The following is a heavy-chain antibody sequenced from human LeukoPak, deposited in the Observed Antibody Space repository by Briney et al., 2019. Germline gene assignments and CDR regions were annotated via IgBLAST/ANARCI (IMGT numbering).Heavy chain of an antibody. J-gene: IGHJ4*02. Sequence: SETLSLTCTVSGGSINTYYWSWIRQPPGKGLEWIGYIYYSGSTNYNPSLKSRVTISVDTSANQFSLRLSSVTAADTAVYYCARVLNWGSRYFDYWGQGTLVTVSS. V-gene: IGHV4-59*01. CDR3: ARVLNWGSRYFDY. CDR2: IYYSGST. D-gene: IGHD7-27*01. CDR1: GGSINTYY.